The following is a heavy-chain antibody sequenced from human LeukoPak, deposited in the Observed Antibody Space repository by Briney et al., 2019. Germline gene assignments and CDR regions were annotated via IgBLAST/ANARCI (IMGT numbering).Heavy chain of an antibody. J-gene: IGHJ4*02. Sequence: GESLKISGKGSGYRFNSYWIGWVRQMPGKGLEWMGIIYPGDSDTRYSPSFQGQVTISADKSISTAYLQWSSLKASDTALYYCATSGRSRDGYNLDYWGQGTLVTVSS. CDR3: ATSGRSRDGYNLDY. V-gene: IGHV5-51*01. CDR2: IYPGDSDT. CDR1: GYRFNSYW. D-gene: IGHD5-24*01.